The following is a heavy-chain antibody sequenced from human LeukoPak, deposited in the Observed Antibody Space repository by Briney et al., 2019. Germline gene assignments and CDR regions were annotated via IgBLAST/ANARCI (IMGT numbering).Heavy chain of an antibody. CDR2: ISAYNGNT. CDR3: ARCSGSYSLYSNYYYYYMDV. CDR1: GYTFTSYG. J-gene: IGHJ6*03. V-gene: IGHV1-18*01. D-gene: IGHD1-26*01. Sequence: GASVKVSCKASGYTFTSYGISWVRQALGQGLEWMGWISAYNGNTNYAQKLQGRVTMTTDTSTSTAYMELRSLRSDDTALYYCARCSGSYSLYSNYYYYYMDVWGKGTTVTVSS.